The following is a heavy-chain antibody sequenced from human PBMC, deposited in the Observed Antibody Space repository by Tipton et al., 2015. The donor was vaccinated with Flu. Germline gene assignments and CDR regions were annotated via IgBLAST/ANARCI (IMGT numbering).Heavy chain of an antibody. J-gene: IGHJ4*02. CDR1: GYSFQTYG. V-gene: IGHV1-18*01. Sequence: QLVQSGAELKKPGASVKVSCKASGYSFQTYGMSWVRQAPGQGLEWMGWISAYTDNRNYAQRFQGRITMTTDTSTSTAFMELRSLRSDDTAVYYCVRDMPQGIVVIPPAKRFDFWGQGTLVTVS. CDR3: VRDMPQGIVVIPPAKRFDF. CDR2: ISAYTDNR. D-gene: IGHD2-2*01.